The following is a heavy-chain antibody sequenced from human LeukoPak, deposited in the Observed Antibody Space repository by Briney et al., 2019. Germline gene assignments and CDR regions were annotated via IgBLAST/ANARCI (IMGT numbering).Heavy chain of an antibody. J-gene: IGHJ4*02. CDR3: ARVTPFYDGSGYYASYYFDY. V-gene: IGHV1-46*01. D-gene: IGHD3-22*01. CDR2: INPSGGTT. CDR1: GYTFTSYY. Sequence: ASVKVSCKASGYTFTSYYIHWVRQATGQGLEWMGIINPSGGTTTYAHKFLGRVTMTRDTSTSTVYMELSSLRSEDTAVYYCARVTPFYDGSGYYASYYFDYWGQGTLVTVSS.